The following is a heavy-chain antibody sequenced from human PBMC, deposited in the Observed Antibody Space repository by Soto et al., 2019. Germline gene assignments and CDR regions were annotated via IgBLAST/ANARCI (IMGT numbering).Heavy chain of an antibody. CDR1: GGSFSDYS. CDR3: ARGLFTGDASSGGWDYFDS. J-gene: IGHJ4*02. CDR2: INHSGSA. V-gene: IGHV4-34*01. D-gene: IGHD7-27*01. Sequence: SETLSLTCAVYGGSFSDYSWTWIRQSPGKALEWIGQINHSGSANYNPSLRSRVSISIGTPKNQFSLELTSVTAADTAVYYCARGLFTGDASSGGWDYFDSLGQGTLVT.